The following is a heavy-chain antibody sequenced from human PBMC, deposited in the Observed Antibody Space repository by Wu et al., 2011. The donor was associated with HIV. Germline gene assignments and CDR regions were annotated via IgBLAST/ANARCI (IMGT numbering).Heavy chain of an antibody. CDR3: ARDISGPQPPYGSGSYLDDWFDP. D-gene: IGHD3-10*01. CDR1: GGTFSSYA. CDR2: IIPLFGTA. Sequence: QVQLVQSGAEVKKPGSSVKVSCKASGGTFSSYAISWVRQAPGQGLEWMGGIIPLFGTANYAQKFQGRVTITTDESTSTAYMDLSSLRSEDTAVYYCARDISGPQPPYGSGSYLDDWFDPWGQGTLVTVSS. V-gene: IGHV1-69*05. J-gene: IGHJ5*02.